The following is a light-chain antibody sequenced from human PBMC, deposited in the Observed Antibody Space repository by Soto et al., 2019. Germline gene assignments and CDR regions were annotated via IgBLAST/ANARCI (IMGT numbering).Light chain of an antibody. CDR1: QSVSSTY. Sequence: EIVLTQSPGTLSLSPGERATLSCRASQSVSSTYLAWYQQKPGQAPRLLIYGASSRATGIPDRFSGSGSGTDFTLIISRLEPEDFATYYCQQLWTYPLTFGGGTKVEI. CDR3: QQLWTYPLT. J-gene: IGKJ4*01. V-gene: IGKV3-20*01. CDR2: GAS.